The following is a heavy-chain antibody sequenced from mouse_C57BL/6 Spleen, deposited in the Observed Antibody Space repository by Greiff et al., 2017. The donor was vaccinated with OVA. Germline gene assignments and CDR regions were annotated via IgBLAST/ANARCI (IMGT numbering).Heavy chain of an antibody. CDR1: GYTFTDYY. Sequence: QVQLKQSGAELVRPGASVKLSCKASGYTFTDYYINWVKQRPGQGLEWIARIYPGSGNTYYNEKFKGKATLTAEKSSSTAYMQLSSLTSEDSAVYFCARWLRDYAMDYWGQGTSVTVSS. CDR2: IYPGSGNT. V-gene: IGHV1-76*01. CDR3: ARWLRDYAMDY. D-gene: IGHD3-2*02. J-gene: IGHJ4*01.